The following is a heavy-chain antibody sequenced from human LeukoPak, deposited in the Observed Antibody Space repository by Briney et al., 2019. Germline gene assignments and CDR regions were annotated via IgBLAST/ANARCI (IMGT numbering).Heavy chain of an antibody. J-gene: IGHJ4*02. CDR3: ARQPLVRNCGGDCEFDY. CDR2: IYPGDSNT. V-gene: IGHV5-51*01. D-gene: IGHD2-21*02. CDR1: GYSFSNYW. Sequence: GESLKISCKGSGYSFSNYWIGWVRQMPGKGLEWMGIIYPGDSNTRYSPSFQGQVTISADKSISTAYLQWTSLKASDTAIYYCARQPLVRNCGGDCEFDYWGQGTRVSVSS.